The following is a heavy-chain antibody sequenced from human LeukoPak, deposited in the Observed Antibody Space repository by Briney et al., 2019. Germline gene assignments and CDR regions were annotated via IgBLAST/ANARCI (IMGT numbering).Heavy chain of an antibody. V-gene: IGHV1-2*02. CDR3: ARQPGYCSGGRCFGRRFDP. CDR1: GYTFTDSY. Sequence: ASVKVSCKASGYTFTDSYIHWVRQAPGQGLEWMGWINPNGGATNYPQKFQGRVTITRDTSANTAYMELTRLRSDDTAVYFCARQPGYCSGGRCFGRRFDPWGQGTLVTVSS. CDR2: INPNGGAT. J-gene: IGHJ5*02. D-gene: IGHD2-15*01.